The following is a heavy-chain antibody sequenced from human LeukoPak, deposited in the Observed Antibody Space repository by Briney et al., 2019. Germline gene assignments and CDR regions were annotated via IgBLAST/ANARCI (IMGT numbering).Heavy chain of an antibody. CDR3: ANWPELRSSSSWFYY. V-gene: IGHV3-15*01. D-gene: IGHD6-13*01. CDR1: GFTFSNAW. CDR2: IKSKTDGGTT. J-gene: IGHJ4*02. Sequence: PGGSLRLSCAASGFTFSNAWMSWVRQAPGKGLEWVGRIKSKTDGGTTDYAAPVKGRSTISRDDSKNTLYLQMNSLKTEDTAVYYCANWPELRSSSSWFYYWGQGTLVTVSS.